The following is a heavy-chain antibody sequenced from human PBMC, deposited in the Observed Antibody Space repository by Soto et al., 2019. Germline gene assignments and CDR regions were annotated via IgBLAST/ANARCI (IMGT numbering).Heavy chain of an antibody. D-gene: IGHD6-19*01. CDR2: IYPGDSDT. CDR1: GYSFTSYW. Sequence: PGESLRISYKGSGYSFTSYWIAWVRQMPGKGLECMGIIYPGDSDTRYSPSFQGQVTISADKSTSTAYLQWSSLKASDTAMYYCARWYSSGLYYLDYWGQGTLVTVSS. CDR3: ARWYSSGLYYLDY. V-gene: IGHV5-51*01. J-gene: IGHJ4*02.